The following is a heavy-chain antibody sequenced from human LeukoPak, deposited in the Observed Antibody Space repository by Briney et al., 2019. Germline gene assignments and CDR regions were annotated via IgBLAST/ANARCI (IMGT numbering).Heavy chain of an antibody. D-gene: IGHD5-12*01. Sequence: ASVKVSCKASGYTFTGYYMHWVRQAPGQGLEWMGWINPNSGGTNYAQKFQGWVTMTRDTSISTAYMELSRLRSDDTAVYYCAVDIVATPRPKGYGMDVWGQGTTVTVSS. J-gene: IGHJ6*02. CDR1: GYTFTGYY. CDR2: INPNSGGT. CDR3: AVDIVATPRPKGYGMDV. V-gene: IGHV1-2*04.